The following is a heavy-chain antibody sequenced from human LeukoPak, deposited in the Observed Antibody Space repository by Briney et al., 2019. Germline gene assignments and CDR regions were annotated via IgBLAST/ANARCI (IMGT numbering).Heavy chain of an antibody. CDR3: TSSMTTGY. CDR2: INSDGTTT. Sequence: GGSLRLSCAASGFTFSSHWMSWVRHVPGKGLAWVSGINSDGTTTRYVDSVKGRFTISRDNAKNTLYLQMNSLRAEDTAVYYCTSSMTTGYWGQGTLVTVSS. CDR1: GFTFSSHW. J-gene: IGHJ4*02. D-gene: IGHD2/OR15-2a*01. V-gene: IGHV3-74*01.